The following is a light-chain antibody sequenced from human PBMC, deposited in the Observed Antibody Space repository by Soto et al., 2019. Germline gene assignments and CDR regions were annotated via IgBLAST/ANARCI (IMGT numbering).Light chain of an antibody. CDR1: QSFTSN. V-gene: IGKV3-15*01. Sequence: DIVLTQSPGTLSLSPVEMAPLSCGASQSFTSNYLAWYQQKHGQAPRLLIYGASTRATGIPARFSGSGSGTEFTLTISSLQSEDFAVYYCQQYDNWPPITFGQGTRLEI. CDR3: QQYDNWPPIT. CDR2: GAS. J-gene: IGKJ5*01.